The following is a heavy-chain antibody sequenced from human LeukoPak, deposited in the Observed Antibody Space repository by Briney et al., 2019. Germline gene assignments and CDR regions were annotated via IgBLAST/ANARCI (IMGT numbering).Heavy chain of an antibody. V-gene: IGHV3-53*01. D-gene: IGHD3-16*01. CDR3: ARGTVWRLGSYGLDV. J-gene: IGHJ6*02. CDR1: GFTVSSKY. Sequence: GGSLRLSCVASGFTVSSKYMSWVRQAPGKGLEWVSVIYSGGSTYYGESVKGRFTISRDNSKNTVYLQMNALRAEDSAVYYCARGTVWRLGSYGLDVWGQGTTVTASS. CDR2: IYSGGST.